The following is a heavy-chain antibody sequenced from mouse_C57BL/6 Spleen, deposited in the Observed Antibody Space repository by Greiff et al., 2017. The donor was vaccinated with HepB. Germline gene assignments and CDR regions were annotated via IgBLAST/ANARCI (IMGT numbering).Heavy chain of an antibody. CDR2: IYPGDGDT. D-gene: IGHD3-1*01. CDR3: ARSAGRDGKYAMDY. Sequence: VQLQQSGPELVKPGASVKISCKASGYAFSSSWMNWVKQRPGKGLEWIGRIYPGDGDTNYNGKFKGKATLTADKSSSTAYMQLISLTAEDSAVYCCARSAGRDGKYAMDYWGQGTSVTVSS. J-gene: IGHJ4*01. V-gene: IGHV1-82*01. CDR1: GYAFSSSW.